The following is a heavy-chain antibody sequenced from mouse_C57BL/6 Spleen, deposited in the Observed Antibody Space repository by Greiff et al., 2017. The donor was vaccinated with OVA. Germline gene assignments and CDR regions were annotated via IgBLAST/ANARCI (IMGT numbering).Heavy chain of an antibody. CDR2: IYPSDSET. D-gene: IGHD2-4*01. J-gene: IGHJ2*01. CDR1: GYTFTSYW. V-gene: IGHV1-61*01. Sequence: QVQLQQPGAELVRPGSSVKLSCKASGYTFTSYWMDWVKQRPGQGLEWIGNIYPSDSETHYNQKFKDKATLTVDKSSSTSYMQHSSLTSEDSAVYSGERWDNDYAYVDYWGQGTTLTVSS. CDR3: ERWDNDYAYVDY.